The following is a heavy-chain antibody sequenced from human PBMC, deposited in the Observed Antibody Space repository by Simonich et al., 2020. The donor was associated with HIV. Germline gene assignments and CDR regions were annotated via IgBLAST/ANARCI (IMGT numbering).Heavy chain of an antibody. CDR2: LYYSGDP. V-gene: IGHV4-39*01. CDR3: ARHRETMVRGLVSYFDY. D-gene: IGHD3-10*01. J-gene: IGHJ4*02. CDR1: VGSIRSSSSY. Sequence: QLHLQESGPGLVKSSETLSLTCTVSVGSIRSSSSYWGGIRQPPGKGLEWLGSLYYSGDPTHRPSRKSLVTISVDTSKTQFSLNLSSATATDTAVYYCARHRETMVRGLVSYFDYWGQGTLVTVSS.